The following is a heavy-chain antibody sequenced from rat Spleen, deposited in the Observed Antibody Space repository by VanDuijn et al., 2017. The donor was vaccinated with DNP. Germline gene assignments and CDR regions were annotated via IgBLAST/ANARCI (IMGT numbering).Heavy chain of an antibody. CDR3: ARSRLPGYYPFAC. Sequence: EVQLVESGGGLVQPGRSLKLSCAASGFTFSNYYMAWVRQAPKKGLEWVATISTSGSRAYYTDTVKGRFTISRDDAKRSLYLQMNSLKSEDTATYYCARSRLPGYYPFACWGQGTLVTVSS. D-gene: IGHD1-4*01. V-gene: IGHV5-25*01. CDR1: GFTFSNYY. CDR2: ISTSGSRA. J-gene: IGHJ3*01.